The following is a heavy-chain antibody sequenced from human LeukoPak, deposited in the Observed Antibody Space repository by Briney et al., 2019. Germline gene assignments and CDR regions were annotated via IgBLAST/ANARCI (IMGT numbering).Heavy chain of an antibody. V-gene: IGHV1-8*03. Sequence: ASVKVSCKASGYTFTSYDINWVRQATGQGLEWMGWMNPNSGNTGYAQEFQGRVTITRNTSISTAYMELSSLRSEDTAVYYCARQDTYYYDSSGYDYWGQGTLVTVSS. D-gene: IGHD3-22*01. CDR3: ARQDTYYYDSSGYDY. CDR2: MNPNSGNT. J-gene: IGHJ4*02. CDR1: GYTFTSYD.